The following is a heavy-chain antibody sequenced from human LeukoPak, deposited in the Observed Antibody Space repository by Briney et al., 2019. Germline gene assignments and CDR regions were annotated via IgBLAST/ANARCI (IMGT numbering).Heavy chain of an antibody. D-gene: IGHD3-10*01. J-gene: IGHJ4*02. V-gene: IGHV2-5*01. Sequence: SGPTLVNPTQTLTLTCSFSGFSLRTTGVGVGWIRQPPGKALEWHALIYWNDDKRYSPSLKSRLTITKDTSKNQVVLTMTNMDPVDTATYYCAQRALWFGEYLFDYWGQGTLVTVSS. CDR2: IYWNDDK. CDR1: GFSLRTTGVG. CDR3: AQRALWFGEYLFDY.